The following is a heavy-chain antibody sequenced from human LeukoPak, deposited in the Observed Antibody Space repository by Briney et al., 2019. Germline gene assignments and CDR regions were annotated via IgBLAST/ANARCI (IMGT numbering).Heavy chain of an antibody. CDR3: ARGADGVSSNSRGWFDP. D-gene: IGHD2-15*01. CDR1: GFTFSSYG. CDR2: IRSDGSNK. V-gene: IGHV3-30*02. Sequence: PGGSLRLSCAASGFTFSSYGMHWVRQAPGKGLEWVAFIRSDGSNKYSADSVKGRFTISRDNSKNTLYLQMNSLRAEDTAVYSCARGADGVSSNSRGWFDPWGQGTLVTVSS. J-gene: IGHJ5*02.